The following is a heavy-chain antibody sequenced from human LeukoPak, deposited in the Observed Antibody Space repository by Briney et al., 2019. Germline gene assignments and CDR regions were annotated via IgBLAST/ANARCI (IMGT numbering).Heavy chain of an antibody. J-gene: IGHJ4*02. CDR3: AGRYFDFADY. Sequence: ASVKVSCKVSGYTLTELFMHWVRQAPGKGLEGMGGFDPEDGETIYAQKFQGRVTMTEDTSTDTAYMELSSLRSEDTAVYYCAGRYFDFADYWGQGTLVTVSS. CDR1: GYTLTELF. D-gene: IGHD3-9*01. V-gene: IGHV1-24*01. CDR2: FDPEDGET.